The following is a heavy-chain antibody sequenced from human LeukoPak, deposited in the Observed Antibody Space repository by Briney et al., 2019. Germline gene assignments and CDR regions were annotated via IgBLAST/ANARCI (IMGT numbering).Heavy chain of an antibody. CDR3: VRDYRACFDY. Sequence: GGSLSLSCAASEFTFSDYYMSWIRQAPGKGLEWVSYISSSGSTIYYADSVKGRFTISRDNAKNSLYLQMNSLRAEDTAVYYCVRDYRACFDYWGQGTLVTVSS. CDR1: EFTFSDYY. D-gene: IGHD3-16*02. V-gene: IGHV3-11*01. J-gene: IGHJ4*02. CDR2: ISSSGSTI.